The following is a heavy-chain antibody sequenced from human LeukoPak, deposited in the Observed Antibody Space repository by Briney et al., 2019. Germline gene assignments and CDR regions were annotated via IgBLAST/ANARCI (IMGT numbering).Heavy chain of an antibody. CDR2: ISGSGGST. V-gene: IGHV3-23*01. D-gene: IGHD5-12*01. CDR1: GFTVSSNY. CDR3: AKLGHDPFDY. J-gene: IGHJ4*02. Sequence: PGGSLRLSCAASGFTVSSNYMTWVRQAPGKGLEWVSAISGSGGSTYYADSVKGRFTISRDNSKNTLYLQMNSLRAEDTAVYYCAKLGHDPFDYWGQGTLVTVSS.